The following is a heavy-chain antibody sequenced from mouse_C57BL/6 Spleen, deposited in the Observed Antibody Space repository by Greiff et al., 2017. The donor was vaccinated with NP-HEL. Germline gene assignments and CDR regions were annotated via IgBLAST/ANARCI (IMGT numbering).Heavy chain of an antibody. Sequence: EVMLVESGGGLVKPGGSLKLSCAASGFTISSYTMSWVRQTPEKRLAWVATISGGGGNTYYPARVTGRFTISRYNTKNTLNLQMSSLWSADTALYYGARLHYYGSSEAMDYWGQGTSVTVSS. CDR3: ARLHYYGSSEAMDY. J-gene: IGHJ4*01. CDR1: GFTISSYT. V-gene: IGHV5-9*01. CDR2: ISGGGGNT. D-gene: IGHD1-1*01.